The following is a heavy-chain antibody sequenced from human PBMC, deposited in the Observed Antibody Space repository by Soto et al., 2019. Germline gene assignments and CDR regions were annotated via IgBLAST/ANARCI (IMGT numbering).Heavy chain of an antibody. V-gene: IGHV3-48*02. J-gene: IGHJ2*01. CDR2: INGSSSTM. CDR1: GFTFGIYS. CDR3: ARGDRFRFCCERGYHQDLLSFPAQRSSDL. Sequence: PGGSLRLSCAASGFTFGIYSMNWVRQAPGKGLEWISYINGSSSTMYYADSVKGRFIISRDNADNSSYLQMNSLRDADTAVYYCARGDRFRFCCERGYHQDLLSFPAQRSSDL. D-gene: IGHD6-25*01.